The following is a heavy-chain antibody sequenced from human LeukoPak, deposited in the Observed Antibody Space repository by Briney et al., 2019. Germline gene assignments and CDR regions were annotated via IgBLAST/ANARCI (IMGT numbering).Heavy chain of an antibody. CDR3: ARERYYYDSSGYPY. Sequence: PSETLSLTCAVSGYSISSGCYWGWIRQPPGKGLEWIGSIYHSGSTYYNPSLKSRVTISVDTSKNQFSLKLSSVTAADTAVYYCARERYYYDSSGYPYWGQGTLVTVSS. V-gene: IGHV4-38-2*02. CDR2: IYHSGST. CDR1: GYSISSGCY. J-gene: IGHJ4*02. D-gene: IGHD3-22*01.